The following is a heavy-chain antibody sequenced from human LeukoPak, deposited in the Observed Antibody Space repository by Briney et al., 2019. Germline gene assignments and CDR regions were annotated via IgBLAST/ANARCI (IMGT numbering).Heavy chain of an antibody. Sequence: SVKVSCKASGGTFSSYAISWVQQAPGQGLEWMGGIIPIFGTANYAQKFQGRVTITADESTSTAYMELSSLRSEDTAVYYCAREEFGFDYWGQGTLVTVSS. CDR1: GGTFSSYA. CDR2: IIPIFGTA. J-gene: IGHJ4*02. D-gene: IGHD3-16*01. V-gene: IGHV1-69*01. CDR3: AREEFGFDY.